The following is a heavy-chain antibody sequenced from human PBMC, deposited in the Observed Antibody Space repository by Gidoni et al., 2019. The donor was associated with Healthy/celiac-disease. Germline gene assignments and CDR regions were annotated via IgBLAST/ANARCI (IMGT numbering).Heavy chain of an antibody. CDR3: ARDSGREGVEIATTDAFDI. CDR2: IIPILGIA. V-gene: IGHV1-69*04. Sequence: QVQLVQSGAVVMKPGSSVYVSCKASVGTFSSSPISWVRQATGQGLEWMGRIIPILGIANYAKKFQGRVTITADKSTSTAYMELSSLRSEDTAVYYCARDSGREGVEIATTDAFDIWGQGTMVTVSS. CDR1: VGTFSSSP. D-gene: IGHD3-10*01. J-gene: IGHJ3*02.